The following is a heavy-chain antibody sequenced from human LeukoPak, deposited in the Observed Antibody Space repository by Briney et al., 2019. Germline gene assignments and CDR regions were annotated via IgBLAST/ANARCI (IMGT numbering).Heavy chain of an antibody. V-gene: IGHV1-2*02. CDR2: INPNSGGT. D-gene: IGHD3-10*01. Sequence: ASVKVSCKASGYTFSGYYMHWVRQAPGQGLEWMGWINPNSGGTNYAQKFQGRVTMTRDTSISTAYMELSRLRSDDTAVYYWARLGRWNYYGSGHLDVWGKGTTVTISS. CDR1: GYTFSGYY. CDR3: ARLGRWNYYGSGHLDV. J-gene: IGHJ6*04.